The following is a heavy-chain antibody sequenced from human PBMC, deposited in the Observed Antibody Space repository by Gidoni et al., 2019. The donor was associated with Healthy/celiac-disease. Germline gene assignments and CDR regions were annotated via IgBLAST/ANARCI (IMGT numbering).Heavy chain of an antibody. CDR1: GYTFTGYY. Sequence: QVQLVQSGAEVKKPGASVKVSCKASGYTFTGYYMHWVRQAPGQGLEWMGWINPNSGGTNYAQKFQGRVTMTRDTSISTAYMELSRLRSDDTAVYYCARARGYCSRTSCYTIWFDPWGQGTLVTVSS. CDR2: INPNSGGT. D-gene: IGHD2-2*02. J-gene: IGHJ5*02. CDR3: ARARGYCSRTSCYTIWFDP. V-gene: IGHV1-2*02.